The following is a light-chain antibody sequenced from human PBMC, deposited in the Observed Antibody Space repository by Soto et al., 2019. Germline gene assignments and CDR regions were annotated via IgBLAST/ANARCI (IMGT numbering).Light chain of an antibody. CDR1: QSVSSY. Sequence: DIVLTQSPASLSLSVGDRVTISCRASQSVSSYLNWYQQKPGKAPNILIYNASTIQPGVPSRFSGSGSGTDFTLTISSLQPEDFAADYCLQSYSSPRTFGGGTKVEIK. V-gene: IGKV1-39*01. CDR2: NAS. CDR3: LQSYSSPRT. J-gene: IGKJ4*01.